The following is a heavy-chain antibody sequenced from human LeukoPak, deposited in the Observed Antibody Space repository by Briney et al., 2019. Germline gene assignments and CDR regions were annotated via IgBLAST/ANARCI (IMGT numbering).Heavy chain of an antibody. V-gene: IGHV3-23*01. D-gene: IGHD6-13*01. CDR1: GFTFSSYA. Sequence: GGSLRLSCAASGFTFSSYAMSWARHGQGQGLGWSSAIRGSGGSTYYADSVKGRFTISRDNSKNTLYLQMNSLRAGDTAVYYCANRNTAAAFDYWGQGTLVTVSS. CDR2: IRGSGGST. CDR3: ANRNTAAAFDY. J-gene: IGHJ4*02.